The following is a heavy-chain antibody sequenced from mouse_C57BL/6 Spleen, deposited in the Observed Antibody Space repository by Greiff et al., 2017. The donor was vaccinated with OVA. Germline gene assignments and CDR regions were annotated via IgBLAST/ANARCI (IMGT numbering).Heavy chain of an antibody. D-gene: IGHD4-1*01. CDR1: GYTFTSYW. CDR3: ARRGNWDDYFDY. CDR2: IDPSDSYT. J-gene: IGHJ2*01. V-gene: IGHV1-50*01. Sequence: QVQLQQPGAELVKPGASVKLSCKASGYTFTSYWMQWVKQRPGQGLEWIGEIDPSDSYTNYNQKFKGKATLTVDTSSSTAYMQLSSLTSEDSAVYYCARRGNWDDYFDYWGQGTTLTVSS.